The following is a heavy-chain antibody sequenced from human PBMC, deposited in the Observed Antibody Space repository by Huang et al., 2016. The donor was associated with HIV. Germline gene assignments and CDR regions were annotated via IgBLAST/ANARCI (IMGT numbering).Heavy chain of an antibody. D-gene: IGHD1-1*01. V-gene: IGHV1-18*01. CDR3: GRDEWNPIQNWIDV. J-gene: IGHJ5*02. Sequence: QVQLVQSGPEVKRPGASVKVSCKASGYTFTKYGVNWVRQAPGQGLEWMGCISAYNCNRNYAQKFQGRVTLTTDTSATTAYMELKNLSPDDTAIYFCGRDEWNPIQNWIDVWGQGSLLTVS. CDR1: GYTFTKYG. CDR2: ISAYNCNR.